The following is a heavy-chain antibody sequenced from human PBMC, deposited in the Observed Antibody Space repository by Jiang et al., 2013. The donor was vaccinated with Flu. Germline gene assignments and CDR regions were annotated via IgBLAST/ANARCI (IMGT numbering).Heavy chain of an antibody. Sequence: LLKPSETLSLICTVSGGSISSSSYYWGWIRQPPGKGLEWIGSVFYSGNTFYNPSLKSRLTISVDTSKNQFSLKLSSVTAADSAVYYCARHYGDGGYTYFFDYWGQGTLVTVSS. CDR3: ARHYGDGGYTYFFDY. D-gene: IGHD5-12*01. CDR2: VFYSGNT. CDR1: GGSISSSSYY. V-gene: IGHV4-39*01. J-gene: IGHJ4*02.